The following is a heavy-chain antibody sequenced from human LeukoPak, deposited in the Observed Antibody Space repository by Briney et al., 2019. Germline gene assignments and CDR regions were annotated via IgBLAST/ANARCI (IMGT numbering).Heavy chain of an antibody. D-gene: IGHD6-13*01. J-gene: IGHJ4*02. CDR1: GYTFTTYD. Sequence: ASVKVSCEASGYTFTTYDINWVRQAAGQGLEWIGWMNPNSGNTGNAQKLQGRVTMTRNTSISTAYMELTSLTSEDTAVYFCARIAAPGNRRLNFWGQGTLVTVSS. CDR2: MNPNSGNT. V-gene: IGHV1-8*01. CDR3: ARIAAPGNRRLNF.